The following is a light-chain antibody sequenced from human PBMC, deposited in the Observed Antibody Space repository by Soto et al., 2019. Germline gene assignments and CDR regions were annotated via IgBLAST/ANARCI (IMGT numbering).Light chain of an antibody. J-gene: IGKJ5*01. CDR2: GAS. CDR3: QQYHNWPPFA. V-gene: IGKV3-15*01. Sequence: IVMTQSPATLSVSPGERATLSCRASQSMSNNLAWYQQKPGQAPRLLIYGASTRDTGIPDRFSGSGSGTEFTLTISSLQSEDFAIYYCQQYHNWPPFAFGQGTRLEIK. CDR1: QSMSNN.